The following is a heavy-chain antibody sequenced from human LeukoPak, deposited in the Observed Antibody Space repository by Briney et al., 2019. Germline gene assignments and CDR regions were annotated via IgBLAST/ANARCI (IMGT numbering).Heavy chain of an antibody. CDR2: IKGDGSST. D-gene: IGHD4-17*01. V-gene: IGHV3-74*01. CDR3: ARASTTGPNLLDH. J-gene: IGHJ4*02. CDR1: GFTFSTYW. Sequence: TGGSLRLSCAASGFTFSTYWMHWVRQAPGKGLVWVARIKGDGSSTIYADSVKGRFTISRDNSKNTLYLQTSSLRAEDTAVYYCARASTTGPNLLDHWGRGTLVTVSP.